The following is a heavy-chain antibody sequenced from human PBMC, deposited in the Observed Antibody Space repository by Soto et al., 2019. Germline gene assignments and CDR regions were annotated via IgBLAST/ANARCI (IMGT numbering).Heavy chain of an antibody. J-gene: IGHJ4*02. Sequence: PSETLSLTCSVSGDSISSADYFWTWIRQSPGKGLEWMGYIFHSGTTYYNPSLKGRLLISIENSKNQLSLRLTSVTAADSAVYFGAIEPYLPTARNDFWGPGTLVTVSS. V-gene: IGHV4-30-4*01. D-gene: IGHD4-17*01. CDR2: IFHSGTT. CDR3: AIEPYLPTARNDF. CDR1: GDSISSADYF.